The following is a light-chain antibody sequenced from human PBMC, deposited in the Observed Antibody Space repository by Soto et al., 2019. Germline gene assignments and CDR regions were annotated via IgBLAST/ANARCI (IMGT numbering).Light chain of an antibody. Sequence: ALTQPRSVSGSPGQSVTISCTGTSSDVGGYNYVSWYQQHPGKAPKLMIYDVSKRPSGVPDRFSGSKSGNTASLTISGLQAEDEADYYCCSYAGSYTLVFGGGTQLTVL. J-gene: IGLJ2*01. V-gene: IGLV2-11*01. CDR2: DVS. CDR1: SSDVGGYNY. CDR3: CSYAGSYTLV.